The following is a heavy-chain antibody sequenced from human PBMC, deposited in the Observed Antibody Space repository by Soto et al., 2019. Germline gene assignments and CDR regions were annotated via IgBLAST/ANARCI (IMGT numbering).Heavy chain of an antibody. CDR1: GGPISSGGYS. D-gene: IGHD3-9*01. CDR2: IYHSGST. V-gene: IGHV4-30-2*01. J-gene: IGHJ5*02. CDR3: ARVDDRWFDP. Sequence: PSETLSLTCAVSGGPISSGGYSWSWIRQPPGKGLEWIGYIYHSGSTYYNPSLKSRVTISVDRSKNQFSLKLSSVTAADTAVYYCARVDDRWFDPWGQGTLVTVSS.